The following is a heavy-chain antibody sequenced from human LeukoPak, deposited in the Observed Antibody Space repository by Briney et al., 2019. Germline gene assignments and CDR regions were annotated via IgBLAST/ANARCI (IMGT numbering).Heavy chain of an antibody. CDR2: ISPSSTRI. J-gene: IGHJ3*02. CDR3: ARVDWAAAEGAFDI. D-gene: IGHD6-13*01. V-gene: IGHV3-48*04. CDR1: GFTFSSYD. Sequence: GGSLRLSCAASGFTFSSYDMNWVRQAPGKGLEWVSYISPSSTRIDYAASVRGRFTISRDNAKRSLYLQMSSLRAEDTAVYYCARVDWAAAEGAFDIWGQGTMVTVSS.